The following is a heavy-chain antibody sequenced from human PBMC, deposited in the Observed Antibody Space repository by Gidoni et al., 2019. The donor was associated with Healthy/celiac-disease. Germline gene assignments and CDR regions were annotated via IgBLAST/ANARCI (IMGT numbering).Heavy chain of an antibody. J-gene: IGHJ4*02. Sequence: QVQLVGAGGGVVQPGGSLRHSCGASGFTFSSYAMHWVRQAPGKGLEWVAVISYDGSNKYYADSVKGRFTISRDNSKNTLYLQMNSLRAEDTAVYYCARDRVVSSSRFDYWGQGTLVTVSS. CDR1: GFTFSSYA. CDR3: ARDRVVSSSRFDY. D-gene: IGHD6-6*01. V-gene: IGHV3-30*01. CDR2: ISYDGSNK.